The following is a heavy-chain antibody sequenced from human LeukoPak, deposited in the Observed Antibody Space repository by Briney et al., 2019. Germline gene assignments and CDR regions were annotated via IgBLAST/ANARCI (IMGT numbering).Heavy chain of an antibody. Sequence: SETLSLTCAVYGGSFSGYYWSWIRQPPGKGLEWIGYIYYSGSTNYNPSLKSRVTISVDTSKNQFSLKLSSVTAADTAVYYCARLRACSGGSCYGDGGDYFDYWGQGTLVTVSS. CDR2: IYYSGST. V-gene: IGHV4-59*08. CDR3: ARLRACSGGSCYGDGGDYFDY. D-gene: IGHD2-15*01. J-gene: IGHJ4*02. CDR1: GGSFSGYY.